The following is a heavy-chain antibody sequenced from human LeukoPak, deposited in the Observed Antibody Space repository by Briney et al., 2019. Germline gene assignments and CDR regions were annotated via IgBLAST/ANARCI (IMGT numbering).Heavy chain of an antibody. J-gene: IGHJ4*02. CDR2: IISSSRYI. V-gene: IGHV3-21*01. CDR3: ARSWGYSYGYFYFDY. Sequence: GGSLRLSCAASGFTFSSYSMNWVRQAPGKGLEWVSSIISSSRYIYYADSVKGRFTISRDKAKNSLYLQMNSLRAEDTAVYSCARSWGYSYGYFYFDYWGQGTLVTVSS. CDR1: GFTFSSYS. D-gene: IGHD5-18*01.